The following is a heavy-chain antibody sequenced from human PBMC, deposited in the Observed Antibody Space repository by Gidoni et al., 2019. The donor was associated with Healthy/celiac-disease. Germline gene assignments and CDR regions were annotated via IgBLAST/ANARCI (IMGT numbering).Heavy chain of an antibody. CDR3: AKAGYYYDSSGHPDAFDI. V-gene: IGHV3-23*01. D-gene: IGHD3-22*01. Sequence: EVQLLESGGGLVQPGGSLRLSCAASGFTFSSYAMSWVRQAPGKGLEVVSAISGSGGSTYYADSVKGRFTISRDNSKNTLYLQMNSLRAEDTAVYYCAKAGYYYDSSGHPDAFDIWGQGTMVTVSS. J-gene: IGHJ3*02. CDR1: GFTFSSYA. CDR2: ISGSGGST.